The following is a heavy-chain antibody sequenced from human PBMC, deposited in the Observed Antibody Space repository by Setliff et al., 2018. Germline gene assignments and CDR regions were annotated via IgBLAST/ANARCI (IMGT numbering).Heavy chain of an antibody. CDR1: KYSFMNYW. V-gene: IGHV5-51*01. Sequence: GASLKISCTGPKYSFMNYWIGWVRQLPGKGLEWMGIIYPGDSDTKYSPSFQGLVTISADESNDTAYLQWISLKPSDTAIYYCVRRASGWFPLDSWGQGTLVTVSS. J-gene: IGHJ4*02. D-gene: IGHD6-19*01. CDR3: VRRASGWFPLDS. CDR2: IYPGDSDT.